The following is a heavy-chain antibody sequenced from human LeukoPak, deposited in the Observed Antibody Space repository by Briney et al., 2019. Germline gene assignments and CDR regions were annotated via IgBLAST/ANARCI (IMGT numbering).Heavy chain of an antibody. CDR3: ARLRGRGG. V-gene: IGHV3-30*03. CDR2: ISYDGSNK. Sequence: PGGSLRLSCGASGFTFSSYWMSWVRQAPGKGLEWVAVISYDGSNKYYADSVKGRFTISRDNSKNTLYLQMNSLRAEDTAVYYCARLRGRGGWGQGTLVTVSS. D-gene: IGHD3-10*01. J-gene: IGHJ4*02. CDR1: GFTFSSYW.